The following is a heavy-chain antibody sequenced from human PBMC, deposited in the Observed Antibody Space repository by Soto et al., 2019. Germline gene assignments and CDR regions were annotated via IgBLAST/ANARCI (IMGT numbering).Heavy chain of an antibody. D-gene: IGHD3-10*01. J-gene: IGHJ6*02. Sequence: PSETLSLTSTVSGGSISSSSYYWGWIRQPPGKGLEWIGSIYYSGSTYYNPSLKSRVTISVDTSKNQFSLKLSSVTAADTAVYYCARRRLVRGVNGNYYYYGMDVWGQGTTVTVSS. CDR1: GGSISSSSYY. V-gene: IGHV4-39*01. CDR3: ARRRLVRGVNGNYYYYGMDV. CDR2: IYYSGST.